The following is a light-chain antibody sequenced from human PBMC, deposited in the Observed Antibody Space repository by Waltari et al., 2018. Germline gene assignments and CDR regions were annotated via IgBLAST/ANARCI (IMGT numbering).Light chain of an antibody. CDR3: QKYGTRPAT. CDR2: DAS. V-gene: IGKV3-20*01. J-gene: IGKJ1*01. CDR1: QSVGRT. Sequence: EIVLTQSPASLSLSPGDRATLSCRASQSVGRTLAWYQQRPGQAPRLLIYDASSRATGIPDRFSGSGSGTDFSLTIIRLEPEDFAVYYCQKYGTRPATFGQGTKVEDK.